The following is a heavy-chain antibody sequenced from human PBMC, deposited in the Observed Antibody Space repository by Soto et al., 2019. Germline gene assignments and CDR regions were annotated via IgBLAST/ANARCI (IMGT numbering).Heavy chain of an antibody. V-gene: IGHV3-23*01. CDR2: ISGSGGST. D-gene: IGHD3-22*01. J-gene: IGHJ5*02. CDR3: AKVGYYDSSGHNWFDP. Sequence: GGSLRLSCAVSGFTFSSYVMSWVRQAPGKGLEWVSAISGSGGSTYYADSVKGRFTISRDNSKNTLYLQMNSLRADDTAVYYCAKVGYYDSSGHNWFDPWGQGALVTVSS. CDR1: GFTFSSYV.